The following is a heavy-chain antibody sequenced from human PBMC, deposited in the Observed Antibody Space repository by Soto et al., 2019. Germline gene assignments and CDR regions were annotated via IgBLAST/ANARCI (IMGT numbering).Heavy chain of an antibody. CDR2: INPNSGGT. CDR3: ARDYYSNYDIFTAARYYYTHV. J-gene: IGHJ6*03. CDR1: GYTLTGYY. D-gene: IGHD3-9*01. Sequence: ASVKVSCKAAGYTLTGYYMHWVRQAPGQGLEWMGWINPNSGGTNYAQKFQGWVTMTRDTSISTAYMELSRLRSDDTAVYYCARDYYSNYDIFTAARYYYTHVWRNAPPVTV. V-gene: IGHV1-2*04.